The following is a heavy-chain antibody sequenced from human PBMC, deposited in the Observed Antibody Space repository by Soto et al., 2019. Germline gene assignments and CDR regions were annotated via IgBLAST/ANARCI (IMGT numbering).Heavy chain of an antibody. V-gene: IGHV3-30-3*01. CDR2: ISYDGSNK. D-gene: IGHD3-22*01. CDR3: ARLPSYYYDSSDAFDI. J-gene: IGHJ3*02. CDR1: GFTFSSYA. Sequence: VQLVESGGGVVQPGRSLRLSCAASGFTFSSYAMHWVRQAPGKGLEWVAVISYDGSNKYYADSVKGRFTISRDNSKNTLYLQMNSLRAEDTTVYYCARLPSYYYDSSDAFDIWGQGTMVTVSS.